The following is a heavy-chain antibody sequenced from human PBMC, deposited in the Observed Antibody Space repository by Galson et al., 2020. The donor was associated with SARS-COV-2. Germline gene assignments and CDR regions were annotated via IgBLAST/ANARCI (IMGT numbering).Heavy chain of an antibody. CDR3: ARTWITGTPSRTFDY. Sequence: SGPTLVKPTQTLTLTCTLSGFSLTTSGMWVSWIRQPPGKALEWLARIDWDGDKHYSTTVKTRFTISKDTSKNQVVLTMTNMDPVDTATYCCARTWITGTPSRTFDYWGQGTLLTVSS. CDR1: GFSLTTSGMW. CDR2: IDWDGDK. D-gene: IGHD1-1*01. J-gene: IGHJ4*02. V-gene: IGHV2-70*11.